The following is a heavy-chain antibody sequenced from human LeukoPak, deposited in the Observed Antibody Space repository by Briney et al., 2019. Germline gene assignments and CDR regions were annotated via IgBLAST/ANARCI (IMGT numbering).Heavy chain of an antibody. Sequence: SETLSLTCIVSRGSISIYYWSWIRQFPGKGLEWIGYISYSGSTKYNPSFKSRVTMSVDTSKNQFSLKVTSVTAADTAVYYCARDSYNYGSGSLDYWGQGTLVIVSS. CDR3: ARDSYNYGSGSLDY. CDR1: RGSISIYY. J-gene: IGHJ4*02. V-gene: IGHV4-59*01. CDR2: ISYSGST. D-gene: IGHD5-18*01.